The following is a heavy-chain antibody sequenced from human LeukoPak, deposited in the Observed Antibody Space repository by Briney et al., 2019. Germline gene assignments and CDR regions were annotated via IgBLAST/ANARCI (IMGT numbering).Heavy chain of an antibody. D-gene: IGHD3-3*01. Sequence: GASVKVSCKASGYTFTGYYMHWVRQAPGQGLEWMGRIIPILGIANYVQKFQGRVTITADKSTSTAYMELSSLRSEDTAVYYCARFLDSYYYYGMDVWGQGTTVTVSS. J-gene: IGHJ6*02. CDR2: IIPILGIA. CDR1: GYTFTGYY. CDR3: ARFLDSYYYYGMDV. V-gene: IGHV1-69*02.